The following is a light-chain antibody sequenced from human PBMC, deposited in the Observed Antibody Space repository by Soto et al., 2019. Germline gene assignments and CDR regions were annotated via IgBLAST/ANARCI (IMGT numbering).Light chain of an antibody. CDR2: AAS. CDR3: QQYKGYPLT. Sequence: DTQMTQSPSSLSASVGDRVSITCRASQDIKNYVAWFQQKPGKAPRALIYAASNLQSGVPSSFSASGYGTHFTLTINTLQTEDFATYYCQQYKGYPLTFGGGTKVE. V-gene: IGKV1-16*01. J-gene: IGKJ4*01. CDR1: QDIKNY.